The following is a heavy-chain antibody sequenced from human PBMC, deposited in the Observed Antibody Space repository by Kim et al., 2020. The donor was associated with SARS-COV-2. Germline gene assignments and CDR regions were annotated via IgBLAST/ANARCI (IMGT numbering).Heavy chain of an antibody. Sequence: GGSLRLSCAASGFTFSSYWMTWVRQAPGKGLEWVANIKQDGNQKYYVDSVKGRFTISRDNAKNSLYLQMNSLRAEDTAVYYCARDGDLYSSGKDAFDIWGKGTMVTASS. D-gene: IGHD6-19*01. J-gene: IGHJ3*02. CDR2: IKQDGNQK. V-gene: IGHV3-7*01. CDR1: GFTFSSYW. CDR3: ARDGDLYSSGKDAFDI.